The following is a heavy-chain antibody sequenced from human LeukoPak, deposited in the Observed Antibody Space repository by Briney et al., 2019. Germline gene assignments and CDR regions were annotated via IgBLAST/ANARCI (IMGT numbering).Heavy chain of an antibody. CDR2: IKSKTDGGTT. D-gene: IGHD1-1*01. V-gene: IGHV3-15*01. CDR1: GFTFSNAW. CDR3: TTPTGGTTMRYYYYGMDV. J-gene: IGHJ6*04. Sequence: GGSLRLSFAASGFTFSNAWMSWVRQAPGKGLEWVGRIKSKTDGGTTDYVAPVKGRFTISRDDSKNTLYLQMNSLKTEDTAVYYCTTPTGGTTMRYYYYGMDVWGKGTTVTVSS.